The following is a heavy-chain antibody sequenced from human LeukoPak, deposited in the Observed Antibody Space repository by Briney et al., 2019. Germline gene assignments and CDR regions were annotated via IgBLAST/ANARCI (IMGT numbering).Heavy chain of an antibody. Sequence: SETLSLTCAVYGGSFSGYYWSWIRQPPGKGLEWIGEINHSGSTNYNPSLKSRVTISVDTSKNQFSLKLSSVTAADTAVYYCARGPHSSGYYYYGMDVWGQGTTVTVSS. D-gene: IGHD3-22*01. CDR3: ARGPHSSGYYYYGMDV. V-gene: IGHV4-34*01. CDR2: INHSGST. CDR1: GGSFSGYY. J-gene: IGHJ6*02.